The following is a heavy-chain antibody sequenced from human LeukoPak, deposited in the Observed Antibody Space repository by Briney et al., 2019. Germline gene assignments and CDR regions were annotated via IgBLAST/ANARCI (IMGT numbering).Heavy chain of an antibody. J-gene: IGHJ4*02. CDR1: GGSISSYY. CDR3: ARSDIWGSYRFLDY. D-gene: IGHD3-16*02. Sequence: SETLSLTCTVSGGSISSYYWSRIRQSPGKGLEWIGYMLYSGSTNQNPSLRSRVTISVDTSKNQVSLKLSSVTAADTAVYYCARSDIWGSYRFLDYWGQGALVTVSS. V-gene: IGHV4-59*08. CDR2: MLYSGST.